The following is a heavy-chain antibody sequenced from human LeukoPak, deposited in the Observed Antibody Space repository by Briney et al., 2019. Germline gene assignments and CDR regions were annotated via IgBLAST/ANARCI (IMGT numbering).Heavy chain of an antibody. CDR1: GGSISSYY. CDR2: IYTSGST. Sequence: SETLSLTCTVSGGSISSYYWSWIRQPAGKGLEWIGRIYTSGSTNYNASLKSRVSMSVDTSKNQFSLKLSSVTAADTAVYYCARGPTYDILTGYYFLGPYFDYWGQGTLVTVSS. J-gene: IGHJ4*02. V-gene: IGHV4-4*07. CDR3: ARGPTYDILTGYYFLGPYFDY. D-gene: IGHD3-9*01.